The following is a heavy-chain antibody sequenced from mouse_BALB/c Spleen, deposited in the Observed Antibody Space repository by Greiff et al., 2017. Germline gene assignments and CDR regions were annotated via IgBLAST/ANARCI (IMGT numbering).Heavy chain of an antibody. D-gene: IGHD1-1*01. Sequence: VQLQQSGAELVRSGASVKLSCTASGFNIKDYYMHWVKQRPEQGLEWIGWIDPENGDTEYAPKFQGKATMTADTSSNTAYLQLSSLTSEDTAVYYCARESVGGYAMDYWGQGTSVTVSS. CDR1: GFNIKDYY. J-gene: IGHJ4*01. V-gene: IGHV14-4*02. CDR2: IDPENGDT. CDR3: ARESVGGYAMDY.